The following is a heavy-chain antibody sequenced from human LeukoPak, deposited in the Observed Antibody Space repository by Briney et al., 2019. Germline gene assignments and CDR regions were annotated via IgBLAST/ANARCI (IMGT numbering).Heavy chain of an antibody. V-gene: IGHV1-46*01. J-gene: IGHJ4*02. CDR2: INPSGVNT. CDR3: ARSGGGYYENYFDY. D-gene: IGHD1-26*01. CDR1: VYIFTTYY. Sequence: ASVKVSCKASVYIFTTYYMHWVRQAPGQGLEWMRIINPSGVNTSHAQKFQGRVTMTRDTSTSTVYMELNSLRSEDTAVYYCARSGGGYYENYFDYWGQGTVVTVSS.